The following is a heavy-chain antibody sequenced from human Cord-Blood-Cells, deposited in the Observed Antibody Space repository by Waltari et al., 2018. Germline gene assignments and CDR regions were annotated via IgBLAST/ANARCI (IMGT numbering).Heavy chain of an antibody. CDR3: ATDELGTGERVRAFDY. J-gene: IGHJ4*02. Sequence: QVQLVQSGAEVKKPGASVKGSCKVSGYTLTELSMHWVRQAPGKGLEWMGGFDPEDGETIYAQKFQGRVTMTEDTSTDTAYMELSSLRSEDTAVYYCATDELGTGERVRAFDYWGQGTLVTVSS. CDR1: GYTLTELS. D-gene: IGHD7-27*01. V-gene: IGHV1-24*01. CDR2: FDPEDGET.